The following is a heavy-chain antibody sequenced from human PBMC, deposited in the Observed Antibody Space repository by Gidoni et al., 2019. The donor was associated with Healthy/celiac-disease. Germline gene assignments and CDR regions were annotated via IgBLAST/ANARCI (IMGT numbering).Heavy chain of an antibody. D-gene: IGHD5-12*01. CDR3: ARDGSVAMGYFDY. J-gene: IGHJ4*02. CDR2: ISYDGSNK. Sequence: CPASGFTFSSYAVHWVRQAPGKGLEWVAVISYDGSNKYYADSVKGRFTISRDNSKSTLYLQMNSLRAEDTAVYYCARDGSVAMGYFDYWGQGTLVTVSS. V-gene: IGHV3-30-3*01. CDR1: GFTFSSYA.